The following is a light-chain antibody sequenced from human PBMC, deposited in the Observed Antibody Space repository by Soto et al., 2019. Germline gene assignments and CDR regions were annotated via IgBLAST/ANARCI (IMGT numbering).Light chain of an antibody. CDR3: SSHSSSSTLVV. CDR2: DDN. Sequence: QSALTQPASMSGSPGQSITISCTGTSSDVGGYNYVSWYRQHPGKAPKLMIYDDNNRSSGVSNRFSGSKSGNTASLTISGLQAEDEADYYCSSHSSSSTLVVFGGGTKLTVL. J-gene: IGLJ2*01. V-gene: IGLV2-14*03. CDR1: SSDVGGYNY.